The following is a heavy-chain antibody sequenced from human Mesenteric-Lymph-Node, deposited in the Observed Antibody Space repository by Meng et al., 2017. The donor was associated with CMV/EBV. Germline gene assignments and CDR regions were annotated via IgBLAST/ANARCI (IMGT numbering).Heavy chain of an antibody. J-gene: IGHJ5*02. CDR3: ARDGGGMGGWFDP. CDR2: IYYSGST. D-gene: IGHD3-16*01. CDR1: GGSVSSGSYD. Sequence: SETLSLTCTVSGGSVSSGSYDWSWNRQPPGKGLEWIGYIYYSGSTNYNPSLKSRVTISVDTSKNQYSLKLSSVTAADTAVYYWARDGGGMGGWFDPWGQGTLVTVSS. V-gene: IGHV4-61*01.